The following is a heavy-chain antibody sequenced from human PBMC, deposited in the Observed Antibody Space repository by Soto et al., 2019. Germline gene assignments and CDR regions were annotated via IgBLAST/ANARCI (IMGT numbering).Heavy chain of an antibody. CDR3: ARGGISHWAYFYYMDV. CDR2: INHLGSI. Sequence: PSETLSLTCVVSGGSISDYFWSWILQPPGMALEWIGEINHLGSINYNPSLKSRVTMSVDTSKNQFSLTLNSVTAADTATYYCARGGISHWAYFYYMDVWDRGTTVTVSS. J-gene: IGHJ6*03. D-gene: IGHD2-21*01. V-gene: IGHV4-34*01. CDR1: GGSISDYF.